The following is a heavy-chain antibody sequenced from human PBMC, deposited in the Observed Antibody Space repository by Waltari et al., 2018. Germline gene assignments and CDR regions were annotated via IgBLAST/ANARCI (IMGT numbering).Heavy chain of an antibody. Sequence: QALPVPLRPEVKQPRASVNVSYQTYNYTSFRSYIHWVRQAPGQGLEWMGIINPSGGSTIYAQKFQGRVTMTRDTSTSTVYMELSSLRSEDTAVYYCARDTGALWMDVWGQGTTVTVSS. V-gene: IGHV1-46*01. CDR1: NYTSFRSY. D-gene: IGHD2-21*01. CDR3: ARDTGALWMDV. CDR2: INPSGGST. J-gene: IGHJ6*02.